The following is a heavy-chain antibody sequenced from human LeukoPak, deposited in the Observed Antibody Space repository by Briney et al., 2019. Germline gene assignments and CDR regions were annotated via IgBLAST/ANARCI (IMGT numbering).Heavy chain of an antibody. CDR3: ARQERGYYDSSGYYYGYYYYYYMDV. CDR2: INPNSGGT. CDR1: GYTFTDYY. Sequence: GAPVKVSCKASGYTFTDYYMNWVRQAPGQGLEWMGWINPNSGGTDYAQKFRGRVTMTRDTSISTAYMELSSLRSEDTAVYYCARQERGYYDSSGYYYGYYYYYYMDVWGKGTTVTISS. J-gene: IGHJ6*03. D-gene: IGHD3-22*01. V-gene: IGHV1-2*02.